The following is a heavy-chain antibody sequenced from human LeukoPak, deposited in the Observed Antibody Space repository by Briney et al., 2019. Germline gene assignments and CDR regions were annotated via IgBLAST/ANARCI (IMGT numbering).Heavy chain of an antibody. Sequence: SETLSLTCTASGGSISSYYWSWIRQPPGKGLEWIGYIYYSGSTNYNPSLKSRVTISVNTSKNQFSLKLSSVTAADTAVYYCARIEDYGGNSVNYWGQGTLVTVSS. J-gene: IGHJ4*02. CDR3: ARIEDYGGNSVNY. CDR1: GGSISSYY. CDR2: IYYSGST. D-gene: IGHD4-23*01. V-gene: IGHV4-59*01.